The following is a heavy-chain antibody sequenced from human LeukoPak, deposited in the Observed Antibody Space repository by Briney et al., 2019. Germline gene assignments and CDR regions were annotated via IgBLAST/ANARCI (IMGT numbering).Heavy chain of an antibody. J-gene: IGHJ4*02. CDR3: ARHLYESRGQTSFDY. D-gene: IGHD3-22*01. Sequence: YIYHSGSTYYNPSLKSRVTISVDTSQNQFSLKLSSVTAADTAMYYCARHLYESRGQTSFDYWGQGTLVTVSS. V-gene: IGHV4-30-2*04. CDR2: IYHSGST.